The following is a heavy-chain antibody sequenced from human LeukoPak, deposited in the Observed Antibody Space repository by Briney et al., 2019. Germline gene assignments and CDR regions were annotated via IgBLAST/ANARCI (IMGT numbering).Heavy chain of an antibody. J-gene: IGHJ4*02. D-gene: IGHD2-15*01. Sequence: LSYVASGFTFSRYSMNWVRQAPRKGLEWVSSIRSSNIYIYYADSVKGRFTISRDNAKNPLYLQMNSLGAEDTAVYYCARDRCSGGLCYPYWRQGTLVTV. CDR2: IRSSNIYI. CDR3: ARDRCSGGLCYPY. V-gene: IGHV3-21*01. CDR1: GFTFSRYS.